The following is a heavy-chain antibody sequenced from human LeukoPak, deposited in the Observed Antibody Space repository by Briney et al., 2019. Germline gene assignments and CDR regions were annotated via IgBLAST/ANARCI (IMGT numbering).Heavy chain of an antibody. Sequence: SETLSLTCNVSGGSFSPYYWSWIRQPAGKGLEWIGRIYTSGSTYYNPSLKSRVTISVDTSKNEFSLKLSSVTAADTAVYYCARGSWQLAEEVYWGQGTLVTVSS. CDR3: ARGSWQLAEEVY. CDR2: IYTSGST. CDR1: GGSFSPYY. J-gene: IGHJ4*02. D-gene: IGHD6-6*01. V-gene: IGHV4-4*07.